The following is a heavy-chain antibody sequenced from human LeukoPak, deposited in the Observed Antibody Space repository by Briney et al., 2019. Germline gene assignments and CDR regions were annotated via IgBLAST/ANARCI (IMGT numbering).Heavy chain of an antibody. CDR3: ARDHYSSGWYFNY. CDR2: INPNSGGT. CDR1: GYTFTGYY. J-gene: IGHJ4*02. Sequence: ASVKASCKASGYTFTGYYMHWVRQAPGQGLEWMGWINPNSGGTNYAQKFQGRVTMTRDTSISTAYMELSRLRSDDTAVYYCARDHYSSGWYFNYWGQGTLVTVSS. D-gene: IGHD6-19*01. V-gene: IGHV1-2*02.